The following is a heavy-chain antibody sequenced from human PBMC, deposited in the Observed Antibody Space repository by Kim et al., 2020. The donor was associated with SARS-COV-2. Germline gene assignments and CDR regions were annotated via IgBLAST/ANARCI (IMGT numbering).Heavy chain of an antibody. J-gene: IGHJ6*02. CDR3: AKDRAGRRPDWVGITMVRVVIITRGMDV. CDR2: ISYDGSNK. D-gene: IGHD3-10*01. CDR1: GFTFSSYG. Sequence: GGSLRLSCAASGFTFSSYGMHWVRQAPGKGLEWVAVISYDGSNKYYADSVKGRFTISRDNSKNTLYLQMNSLRAEDTAVYYCAKDRAGRRPDWVGITMVRVVIITRGMDVWGQGTTVTVSS. V-gene: IGHV3-30*18.